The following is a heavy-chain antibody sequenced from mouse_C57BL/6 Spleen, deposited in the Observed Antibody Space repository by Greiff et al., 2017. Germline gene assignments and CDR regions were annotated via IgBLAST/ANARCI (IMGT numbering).Heavy chain of an antibody. Sequence: EVMLVESGGGLVQPGGSLKLSCAASGFTFSDYGMAWVRQAPRKGPEWVAFISNLAYSIYYADTVTGRFTISRENAKNTLYLEMSSLRSEDTAMYYCARHNDYDEGPFAYWGQGTLVTVSA. V-gene: IGHV5-15*01. CDR3: ARHNDYDEGPFAY. CDR1: GFTFSDYG. CDR2: ISNLAYSI. D-gene: IGHD2-4*01. J-gene: IGHJ3*01.